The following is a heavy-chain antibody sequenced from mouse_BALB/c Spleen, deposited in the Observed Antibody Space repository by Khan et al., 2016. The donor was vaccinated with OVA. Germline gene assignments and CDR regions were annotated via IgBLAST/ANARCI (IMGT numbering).Heavy chain of an antibody. CDR3: AREWGLYRYAWFAY. CDR1: GFTFSDYY. D-gene: IGHD2-14*01. CDR2: ISDGGSYT. V-gene: IGHV5-4*02. J-gene: IGHJ3*01. Sequence: EVKLEESGGGLVKPGGSLKLSCAASGFTFSDYYMYWVRQTPEKRLKWVATISDGGSYTYYPDSVKGRFTISRDNAQNNLYLQMNSLKSEDTAMYYCAREWGLYRYAWFAYWGQGTLVTVSA.